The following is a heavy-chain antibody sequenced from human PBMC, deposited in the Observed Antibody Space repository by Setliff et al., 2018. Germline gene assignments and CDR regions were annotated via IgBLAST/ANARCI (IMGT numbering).Heavy chain of an antibody. Sequence: PSETLSLTCTVSAGSTSSSSYYWGWIRQPPGKGLEWIATIHYSGSTYYNPSLKSRVTTSVDTSKNQFSLKLSSVTAADTAVYYCARQGRKSASRGYYYWTDFDYWGQGALVTVSS. CDR1: AGSTSSSSYY. V-gene: IGHV4-39*01. D-gene: IGHD3-22*01. CDR3: ARQGRKSASRGYYYWTDFDY. J-gene: IGHJ4*02. CDR2: IHYSGST.